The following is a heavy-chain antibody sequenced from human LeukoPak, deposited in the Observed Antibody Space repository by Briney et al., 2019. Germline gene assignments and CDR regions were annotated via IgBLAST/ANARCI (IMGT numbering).Heavy chain of an antibody. D-gene: IGHD2-15*01. J-gene: IGHJ4*02. V-gene: IGHV1-2*02. Sequence: GASVKVSCKTSGYTFTGYYMHWVRQAPGQGLEWMGWMNPNSGDTNYAQKFQDRVTMTRDTSFSTAYMDLSRLISDDTAVYYCARGYCSGGSCYVFDYWGQGTLVTVSS. CDR2: MNPNSGDT. CDR3: ARGYCSGGSCYVFDY. CDR1: GYTFTGYY.